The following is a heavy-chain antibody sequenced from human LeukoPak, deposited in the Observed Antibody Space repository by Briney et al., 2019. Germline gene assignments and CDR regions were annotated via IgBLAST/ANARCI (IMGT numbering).Heavy chain of an antibody. CDR1: GFTFSSYA. Sequence: GGSLRLSCAASGFTFSSYALSWVRQAPGKGLEWVSGISGRGSTTYYADSVKGRFTISRDNSKNTLFLQMNSLRVEDTAVYYCAKVANYYYGPESYYFFEHWGQGTPVTASS. V-gene: IGHV3-23*01. CDR2: ISGRGSTT. CDR3: AKVANYYYGPESYYFFEH. J-gene: IGHJ4*02. D-gene: IGHD3-10*01.